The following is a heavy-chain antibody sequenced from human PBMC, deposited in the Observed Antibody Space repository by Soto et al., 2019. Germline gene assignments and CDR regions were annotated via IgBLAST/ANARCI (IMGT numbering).Heavy chain of an antibody. CDR1: GGSISSGGYY. Sequence: TLSLTCTVSGGSISSGGYYWSWIRQHPGKGLEWIGYIYYSGSTYYNPSLKSRVTISVDTSKNQFSLKLSSVTAADTAVYYCARTVYGDYFDYWGQGTLVTVSS. D-gene: IGHD4-17*01. V-gene: IGHV4-31*03. J-gene: IGHJ4*02. CDR3: ARTVYGDYFDY. CDR2: IYYSGST.